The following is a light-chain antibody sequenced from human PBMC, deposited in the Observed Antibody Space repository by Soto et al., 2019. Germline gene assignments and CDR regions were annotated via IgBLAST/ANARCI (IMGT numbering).Light chain of an antibody. J-gene: IGLJ1*01. CDR3: ATWNDGVFV. Sequence: VLTQPPSASGTPGQRVTISCSGSTSNIGRSTVSWYQQFPGAAPKLLIYSNTQRPLGVPVRFSGSKSDTSASLAISGLQSEDEADYYCATWNDGVFVFGIGTKVTVL. V-gene: IGLV1-44*01. CDR2: SNT. CDR1: TSNIGRST.